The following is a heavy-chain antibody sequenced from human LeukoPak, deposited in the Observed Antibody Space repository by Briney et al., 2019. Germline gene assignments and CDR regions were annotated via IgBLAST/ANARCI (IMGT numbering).Heavy chain of an antibody. CDR2: ISGSGTTM. CDR3: ARVGQWIDY. Sequence: GGSLRLSCAASGFTFNSYEMNWVRQAPGKGLQWVSYISGSGTTMSYADSVKGRFTMSRDNAKNSLYLQLNSLRAEDTAVYYCARVGQWIDYWGQGTLVTVSS. CDR1: GFTFNSYE. D-gene: IGHD6-19*01. J-gene: IGHJ4*02. V-gene: IGHV3-48*03.